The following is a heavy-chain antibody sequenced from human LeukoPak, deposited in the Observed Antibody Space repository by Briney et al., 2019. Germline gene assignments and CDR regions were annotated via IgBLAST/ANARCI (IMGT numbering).Heavy chain of an antibody. Sequence: SETLSLTCTVSGGSISSYYWSWIRQPPGKGLEWIGYIYYSGSTNYNPSLKSRVTISVDTSKNQFSLKLSSVTAADTAVYYCASGLRWAGYYFDYWGQGTLVTVSS. J-gene: IGHJ4*02. D-gene: IGHD2-21*01. V-gene: IGHV4-59*08. CDR2: IYYSGST. CDR1: GGSISSYY. CDR3: ASGLRWAGYYFDY.